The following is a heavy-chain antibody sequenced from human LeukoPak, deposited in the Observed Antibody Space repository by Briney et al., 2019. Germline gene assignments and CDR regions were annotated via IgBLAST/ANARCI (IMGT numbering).Heavy chain of an antibody. D-gene: IGHD6-6*01. Sequence: ASVKVSCKASGYTFTTYGISWVRQAPGQGLEWMGWISAYNGNTNYAQKLQGRVTMTTDTSTSTAYMELRSLRSDDTALYYSARVPQGVPSDYWGQGTLVTVSS. CDR1: GYTFTTYG. V-gene: IGHV1-18*01. CDR3: ARVPQGVPSDY. CDR2: ISAYNGNT. J-gene: IGHJ4*02.